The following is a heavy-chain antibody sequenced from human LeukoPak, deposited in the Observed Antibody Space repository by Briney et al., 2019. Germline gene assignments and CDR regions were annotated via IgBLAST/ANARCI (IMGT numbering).Heavy chain of an antibody. Sequence: GGSLRLSCAASGFTFDSYAMNWVRQAPGKGLEWVSGISGGGSGTYYADSVKGRFTISRDNSKNTLYLQMNSLRAEDTAVYYCAKNTVYYYYYDMDVWGQGTTVTVSS. CDR1: GFTFDSYA. D-gene: IGHD2-8*02. CDR3: AKNTVYYYYYDMDV. V-gene: IGHV3-23*01. CDR2: ISGGGSGT. J-gene: IGHJ6*02.